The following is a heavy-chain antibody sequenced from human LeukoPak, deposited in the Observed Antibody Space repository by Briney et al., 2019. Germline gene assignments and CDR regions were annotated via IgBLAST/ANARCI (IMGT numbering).Heavy chain of an antibody. J-gene: IGHJ4*02. Sequence: SFTSYWIGWIRQPPGKGLEWIGSIYYSGSTYYNPSLKSRVTISVDTSKNQFSLKLSSVTAADTAVYYCARATHSSSWYNWGQGTLVTVSS. D-gene: IGHD6-13*01. CDR1: SFTSYW. CDR3: ARATHSSSWYN. CDR2: IYYSGST. V-gene: IGHV4-39*07.